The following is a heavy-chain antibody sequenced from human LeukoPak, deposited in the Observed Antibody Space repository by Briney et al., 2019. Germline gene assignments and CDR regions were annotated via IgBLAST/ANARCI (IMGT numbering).Heavy chain of an antibody. CDR3: ARGLTTVDNYYYYYMDV. Sequence: GGSLRLSCAASGFTFSNYAMSWVRQAPGKGLEWVSAISGSGGSTYYADSMKGRFTISRDDAKNSLYLQMNSLRAEDTAVYYCARGLTTVDNYYYYYMDVWGKGTTVTVSS. CDR2: ISGSGGST. CDR1: GFTFSNYA. D-gene: IGHD4-11*01. V-gene: IGHV3-23*01. J-gene: IGHJ6*03.